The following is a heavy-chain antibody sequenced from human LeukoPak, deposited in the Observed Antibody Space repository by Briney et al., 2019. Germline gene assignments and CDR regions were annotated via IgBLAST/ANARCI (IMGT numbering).Heavy chain of an antibody. CDR3: ARSSLPGRSGRTEYFQH. CDR2: ISDSSRTI. D-gene: IGHD6-19*01. Sequence: GGSLGLSCAASGFTFSDYYMTWIRQAPGKGLQWLSFISDSSRTICYADSVKGRFTISRDNAKNSLYLQMSSLRAEDTAIYYCARSSLPGRSGRTEYFQHWGQGALVTVSS. CDR1: GFTFSDYY. V-gene: IGHV3-11*01. J-gene: IGHJ1*01.